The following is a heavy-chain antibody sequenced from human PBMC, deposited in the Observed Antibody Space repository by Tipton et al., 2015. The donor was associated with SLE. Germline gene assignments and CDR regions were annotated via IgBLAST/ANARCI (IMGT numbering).Heavy chain of an antibody. Sequence: TLSLTCTVSGGSISSGDYYWSWIRQPPGKGLEWIGSIYHSGSTNYNPSLKSRVTISVDTSKNQFSLKLSSVTAADTAVYYCARAYDFFGAFDIWGQGTMVTVSS. CDR2: IYHSGST. D-gene: IGHD3-3*01. V-gene: IGHV4-61*08. CDR3: ARAYDFFGAFDI. J-gene: IGHJ3*02. CDR1: GGSISSGDYY.